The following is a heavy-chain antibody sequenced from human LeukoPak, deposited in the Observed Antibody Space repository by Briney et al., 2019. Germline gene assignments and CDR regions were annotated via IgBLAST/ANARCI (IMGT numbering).Heavy chain of an antibody. J-gene: IGHJ5*02. CDR1: GYTFTSYD. D-gene: IGHD3-3*01. V-gene: IGHV1-8*01. CDR2: MNPNSGNT. Sequence: ASVKVSCKASGYTFTSYDINWVRQATGQGLEWMGWMNPNSGNTGYAQKFQGRVTMTRNTSISTAYMELSSLRSEDTAVYYCAREDTRITIFGVATNWFDPWGQGTLVTVSP. CDR3: AREDTRITIFGVATNWFDP.